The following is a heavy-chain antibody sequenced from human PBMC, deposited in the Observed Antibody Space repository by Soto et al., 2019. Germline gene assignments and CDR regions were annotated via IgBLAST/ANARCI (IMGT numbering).Heavy chain of an antibody. D-gene: IGHD3-10*01. V-gene: IGHV4-31*03. CDR1: GGSISSGGYY. CDR3: ARFITMVRGVIGWYFDL. J-gene: IGHJ2*01. CDR2: IYYSGST. Sequence: QVQLQESGPGLVKPSQTLSLTCTVSGGSISSGGYYWSWIRQHPGKGLEWIGYIYYSGSTYYNPSLKSRVTISVDTSKNQFSLKLSSVTVADTAVYYCARFITMVRGVIGWYFDLWGRGTLVTVSS.